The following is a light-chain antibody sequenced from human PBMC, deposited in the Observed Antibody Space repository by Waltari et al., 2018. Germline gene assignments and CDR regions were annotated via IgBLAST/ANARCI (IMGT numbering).Light chain of an antibody. CDR1: QGISSY. CDR2: AAS. Sequence: DIQLTQSSSFLSASVGASVTITCRASQGISSYLAWYQQTPGKAPKLLIYAASTLQAGVPSRFSGSGSGTEFTLTISSLPPEDFATYYCQQLYSYPFTFGPGTKVDIK. CDR3: QQLYSYPFT. V-gene: IGKV1-9*01. J-gene: IGKJ3*01.